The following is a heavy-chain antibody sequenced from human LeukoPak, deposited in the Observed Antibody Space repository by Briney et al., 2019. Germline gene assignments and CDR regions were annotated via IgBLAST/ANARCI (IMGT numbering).Heavy chain of an antibody. CDR1: GYTFTSYD. V-gene: IGHV1-8*01. CDR3: ARNTPQSSSSPGDYYYYYYMDV. CDR2: MNPNSGNT. J-gene: IGHJ6*03. Sequence: ASVKVSCKASGYTFTSYDINWVRQATGQGLEWMGWMNPNSGNTGYAQKFQGRVTMTRNTSISTAYMELSSLRSEDTAVYYCARNTPQSSSSPGDYYYYYYMDVWGKGTTVTVSS. D-gene: IGHD6-6*01.